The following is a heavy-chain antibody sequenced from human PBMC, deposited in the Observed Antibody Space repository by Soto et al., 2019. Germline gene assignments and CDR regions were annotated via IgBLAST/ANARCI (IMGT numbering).Heavy chain of an antibody. J-gene: IGHJ4*02. CDR2: IYPGDSDT. V-gene: IGHV5-51*01. CDR1: GYSFTIYC. CDR3: ARTKLGYSSGWYGMDY. Sequence: GESLKISCKGAGYSFTIYCIGWVRQMPGNGLEWMGIIYPGDSDTGYSPSFQGQVTISADKYISTAYLQWSSPKASDTAMYYCARTKLGYSSGWYGMDYWGQGTLVTVSS. D-gene: IGHD6-19*01.